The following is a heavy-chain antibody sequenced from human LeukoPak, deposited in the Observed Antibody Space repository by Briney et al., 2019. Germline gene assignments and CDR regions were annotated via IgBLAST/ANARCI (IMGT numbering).Heavy chain of an antibody. D-gene: IGHD6-13*01. V-gene: IGHV1-2*02. CDR3: ARDTYKYSSSLGWFDP. CDR1: GYTFTGYY. CDR2: INPNSGGT. J-gene: IGHJ5*02. Sequence: ASVKVSCKASGYTFTGYYIHWVRQAPGQGLEWMGWINPNSGGTNYAQKFQGRVTMTRDTSISTAYMELSRLTSDDTAVYYCARDTYKYSSSLGWFDPWGQGTLVTVSS.